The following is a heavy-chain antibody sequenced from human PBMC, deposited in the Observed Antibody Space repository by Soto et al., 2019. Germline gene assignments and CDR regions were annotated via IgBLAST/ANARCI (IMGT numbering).Heavy chain of an antibody. CDR3: ARKKGDTFDI. Sequence: EVQLVESGGGLVKPGGSLRLSCAASGFTFSSYTMNWVRQAPGKGLEWVSFISSSGTYTYYADSLKGRFTISRDNAKESLYLQINSLTAEDTAVYYCARKKGDTFDIWGQGTMVTVSS. J-gene: IGHJ3*02. CDR2: ISSSGTYT. CDR1: GFTFSSYT. V-gene: IGHV3-21*01.